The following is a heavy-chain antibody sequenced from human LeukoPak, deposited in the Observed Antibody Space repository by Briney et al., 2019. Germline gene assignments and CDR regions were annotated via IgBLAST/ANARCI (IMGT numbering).Heavy chain of an antibody. Sequence: ASVKVSCKASGYTFTSYYMHWVRQAPGQGLEWMGIINPSGGSTSYAQKFQGRVTITADESTSTAYMELSSLRSEDTAVYYCARPRVDGSGWYYESGGWGQGTLVTVSS. D-gene: IGHD6-19*01. CDR3: ARPRVDGSGWYYESGG. V-gene: IGHV1-46*01. CDR1: GYTFTSYY. CDR2: INPSGGST. J-gene: IGHJ4*02.